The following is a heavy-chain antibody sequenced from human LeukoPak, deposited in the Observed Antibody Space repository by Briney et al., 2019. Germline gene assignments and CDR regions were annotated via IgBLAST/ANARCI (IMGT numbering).Heavy chain of an antibody. D-gene: IGHD6-6*01. V-gene: IGHV4-61*02. Sequence: SQTLSLTCTVSGGSISSGSYCWSWIRQPAGKGLEWIGRIYTSGSTNYNPSLKSRVTISVDTSKNQFSLKLSSVTAADTAVYYCASQQSIAARKAFDYWGQGTLVTVSS. CDR2: IYTSGST. J-gene: IGHJ4*02. CDR1: GGSISSGSYC. CDR3: ASQQSIAARKAFDY.